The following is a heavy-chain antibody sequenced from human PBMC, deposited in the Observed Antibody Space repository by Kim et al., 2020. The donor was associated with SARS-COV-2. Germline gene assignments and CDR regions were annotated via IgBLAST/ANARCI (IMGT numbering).Heavy chain of an antibody. J-gene: IGHJ4*02. CDR1: GFTFSSYE. Sequence: GGSLRLSCAASGFTFSSYEMNWVRQAPGKGLEWVSYISSSGSTTYYADSVKGRFTISRDNAKNSLYLQMNSLRAEDTAVYYCARVPQDIVATIQDYWGQG. D-gene: IGHD5-12*01. CDR2: ISSSGSTT. V-gene: IGHV3-48*03. CDR3: ARVPQDIVATIQDY.